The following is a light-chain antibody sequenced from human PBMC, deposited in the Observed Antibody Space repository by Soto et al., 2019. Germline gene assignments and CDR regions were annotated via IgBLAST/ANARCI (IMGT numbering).Light chain of an antibody. CDR1: QSVFYSSSNVNY. V-gene: IGKV4-1*01. J-gene: IGKJ4*01. CDR3: QQYYSSPLT. Sequence: DIVLTQSPDSLAVSLGERATINCKSSQSVFYSSSNVNYLAWYQQKPGQPPKLLIYWASSRESGVPDRFSGSGSGTDFTLTISSLQAEDVAVYYCQQYYSSPLTFGGGTKVEIK. CDR2: WAS.